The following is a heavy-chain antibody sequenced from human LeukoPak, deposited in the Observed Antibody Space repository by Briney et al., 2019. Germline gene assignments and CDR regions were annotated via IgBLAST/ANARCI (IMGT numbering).Heavy chain of an antibody. CDR2: IYTSGST. V-gene: IGHV4-4*07. D-gene: IGHD4-17*01. CDR1: GGSISSYY. CDR3: ARDRNYGDYYNWFDP. Sequence: SETLSLTCTVSGGSISSYYWSWVRQPAGKGLEWIGRIYTSGSTNYNPSLKSRVTISVDTSKNQFSLKLSSVTAADTAVYYCARDRNYGDYYNWFDPWGQGTLVTVSS. J-gene: IGHJ5*02.